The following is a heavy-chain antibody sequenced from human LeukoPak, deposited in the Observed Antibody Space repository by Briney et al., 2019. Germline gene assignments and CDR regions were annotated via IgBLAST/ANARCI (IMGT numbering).Heavy chain of an antibody. Sequence: GGSLRLSCAASGFTFSSYAMSWVRQAPGKGLEWVSGISWNSGSIGYADSVKGRFTISRDNAKNSLYLQMNSLRAEDTALYYCAKDVGRYGMDVWGQGTTVTVSS. CDR2: ISWNSGSI. V-gene: IGHV3-9*01. CDR3: AKDVGRYGMDV. J-gene: IGHJ6*02. CDR1: GFTFSSYA.